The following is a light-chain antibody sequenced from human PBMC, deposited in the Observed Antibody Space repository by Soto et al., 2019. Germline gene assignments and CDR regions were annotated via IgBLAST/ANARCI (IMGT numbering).Light chain of an antibody. J-gene: IGKJ1*01. CDR3: HYYSAVWT. CDR1: QSLSNR. CDR2: DAS. V-gene: IGKV1-5*01. Sequence: DIQMTQSPSTLSASVGDRVTITCRASQSLSNRLAWYQQKPGKAPKVLIYDASSLESGVPSRFSGSGSGTHFILTISSLQPDDFATYYCHYYSAVWTFGQRTKVDIK.